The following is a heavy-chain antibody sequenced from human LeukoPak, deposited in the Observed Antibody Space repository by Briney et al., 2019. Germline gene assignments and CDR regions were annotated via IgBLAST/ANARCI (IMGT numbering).Heavy chain of an antibody. D-gene: IGHD2-2*01. Sequence: SVKVSCKASGGTFSSYAISWVRQAPGQGLEWMGGIIPIFGTANYAQKFQGRVTITADESTSTAYMELSSLRSEDTAVYYCAPDVQGTSPSWWNWGQGTLVTVSS. J-gene: IGHJ4*02. CDR2: IIPIFGTA. V-gene: IGHV1-69*13. CDR3: APDVQGTSPSWWN. CDR1: GGTFSSYA.